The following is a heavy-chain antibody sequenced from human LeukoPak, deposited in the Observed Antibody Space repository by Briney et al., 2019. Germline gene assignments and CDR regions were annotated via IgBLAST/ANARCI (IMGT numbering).Heavy chain of an antibody. V-gene: IGHV6-1*01. J-gene: IGHJ4*02. CDR3: VRSPTIGRTPYLEY. D-gene: IGHD1-1*01. CDR1: GYSVSSNSAA. Sequence: SQTLSLTCAISGYSVSSNSAAWNWIRQAPSRGLEWRGSTYYRSKWYNDYAGAVKSRVTFNPDTSKNQLSLQFNAVTPDDTAVLYCVRSPTIGRTPYLEYWGQGPLLTVSS. CDR2: TYYRSKWYN.